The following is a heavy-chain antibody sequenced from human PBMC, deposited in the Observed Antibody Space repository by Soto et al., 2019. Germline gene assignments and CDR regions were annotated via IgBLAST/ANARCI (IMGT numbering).Heavy chain of an antibody. D-gene: IGHD3-22*01. Sequence: SVKVSCKASGGTFSSYAISWVRQAPGQGLEWMGGIIPIFGTANYAQKFQGRVTITADESTSTAYMELSSLRSEDTAVYYCARANWDSIGYYSHAFDIWGQGTMVTVAS. CDR2: IIPIFGTA. V-gene: IGHV1-69*13. CDR1: GGTFSSYA. J-gene: IGHJ3*02. CDR3: ARANWDSIGYYSHAFDI.